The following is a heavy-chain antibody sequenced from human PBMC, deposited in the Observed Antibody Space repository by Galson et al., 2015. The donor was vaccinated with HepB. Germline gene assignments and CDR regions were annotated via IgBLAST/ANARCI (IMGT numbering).Heavy chain of an antibody. CDR1: GSTFTVYY. CDR3: ARDIGPAVTAYNWFDP. D-gene: IGHD2-15*01. J-gene: IGHJ5*02. V-gene: IGHV1-2*02. Sequence: SVKVSRKASGSTFTVYYMHWERQAPGQGLERMGWINPNSGGTNYAQKFQGSVTMTRDTSISTAYMELSRLRSDDTAVYYRARDIGPAVTAYNWFDPWGQGTLVTVSS. CDR2: INPNSGGT.